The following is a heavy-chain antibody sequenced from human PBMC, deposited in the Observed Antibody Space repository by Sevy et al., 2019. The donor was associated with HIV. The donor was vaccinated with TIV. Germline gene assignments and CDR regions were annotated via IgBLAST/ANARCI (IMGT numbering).Heavy chain of an antibody. V-gene: IGHV4-39*01. Sequence: SETLSLTCTVSGGSISSSSYYWGWIRQPPGKGLEWIGSIYYSGSTYYNPSLKSRVTISVDTSKNQFSLKLSSVTAAETAVYYCARQGRLDIVATITAFDIWGQGTMVTVSS. D-gene: IGHD5-12*01. J-gene: IGHJ3*02. CDR3: ARQGRLDIVATITAFDI. CDR1: GGSISSSSYY. CDR2: IYYSGST.